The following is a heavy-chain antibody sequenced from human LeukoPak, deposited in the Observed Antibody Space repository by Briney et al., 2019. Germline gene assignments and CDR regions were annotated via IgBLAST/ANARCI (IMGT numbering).Heavy chain of an antibody. CDR3: AREFYCSSTSCYAYYYYGMDV. V-gene: IGHV1-8*01. Sequence: ASVTVSFKASGYTFTSYDINWVRQAPGQGLEWMGWMNPNSGNTGYAQKFQGRVTMTRNTSISTAYMELSSLRSEDTAVYYCAREFYCSSTSCYAYYYYGMDVWGQGTTVTVSS. CDR1: GYTFTSYD. CDR2: MNPNSGNT. D-gene: IGHD2-2*01. J-gene: IGHJ6*02.